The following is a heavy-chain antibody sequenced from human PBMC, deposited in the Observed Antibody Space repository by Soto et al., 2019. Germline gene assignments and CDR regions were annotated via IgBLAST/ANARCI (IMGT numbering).Heavy chain of an antibody. CDR2: IGPQSGVT. Sequence: ASVKVSCKASGYTFTGHYIHWVRQAPEQGPEWMGEIGPQSGVTRYAQKFQGRVTMTRDTSITTVYVELKNLRPDDTAVYYCGRGRSGQIVVFYWGQGTPVTVSS. J-gene: IGHJ4*02. CDR3: GRGRSGQIVVFY. D-gene: IGHD1-26*01. V-gene: IGHV1-2*02. CDR1: GYTFTGHY.